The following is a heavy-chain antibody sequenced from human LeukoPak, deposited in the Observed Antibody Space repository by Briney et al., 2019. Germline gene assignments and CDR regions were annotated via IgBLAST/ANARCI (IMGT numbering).Heavy chain of an antibody. Sequence: GASVKVSCKVSGYTFSSSDIHWVRQAPGQGLERLGWMNPNSGNTGYAQKFQGRVTITRDTSASTAYMELSSLRSEDTAVYYCARAPKGVEWELPDYWGQGTLVTVSS. CDR1: GYTFSSSD. CDR3: ARAPKGVEWELPDY. J-gene: IGHJ4*02. D-gene: IGHD1-26*01. V-gene: IGHV1-8*01. CDR2: MNPNSGNT.